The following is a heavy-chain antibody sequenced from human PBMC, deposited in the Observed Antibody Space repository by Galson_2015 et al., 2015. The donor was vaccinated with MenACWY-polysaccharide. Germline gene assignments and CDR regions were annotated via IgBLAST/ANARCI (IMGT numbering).Heavy chain of an antibody. CDR3: ARNPSRLDIAAASN. V-gene: IGHV3-30*02. CDR2: IRNDEISK. J-gene: IGHJ4*02. CDR1: GFNFRGNG. Sequence: SLRLSCAASGFNFRGNGMHWVRQAPGKGLEWVAIIRNDEISKHYIDAVKGRFSISRDTSKNTLYLQMNTLRPEDTAVYYCARNPSRLDIAAASNWGQGALVTVSS. D-gene: IGHD6-13*01.